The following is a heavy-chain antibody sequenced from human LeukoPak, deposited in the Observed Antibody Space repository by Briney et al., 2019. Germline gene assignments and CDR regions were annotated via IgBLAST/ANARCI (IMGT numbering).Heavy chain of an antibody. J-gene: IGHJ3*02. V-gene: IGHV4-31*03. CDR2: IYYSGST. Sequence: PSETLSLTCTVSGGSISSGGYYWSWIRQHPGKGLEWIGYIYYSGSTYYNPSLKSRVTISVDTSKNQFSLKLSSVTAADTAVYYCARADPLGADPPDAFDIWGQGTMVTVSS. CDR1: GGSISSGGYY. CDR3: ARADPLGADPPDAFDI. D-gene: IGHD3-10*01.